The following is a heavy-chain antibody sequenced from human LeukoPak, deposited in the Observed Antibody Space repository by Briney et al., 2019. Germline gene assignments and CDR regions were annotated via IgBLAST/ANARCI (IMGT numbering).Heavy chain of an antibody. V-gene: IGHV4-34*01. CDR2: INHSGST. CDR1: GGSFSGYY. J-gene: IGHJ4*02. CDR3: ARGRGRDGDNLTS. D-gene: IGHD5-24*01. Sequence: SETLSLTCAVYGGSFSGYYWSWIRQPPGKGLEWIGEINHSGSTNYNPSLRSRVSISVDTSKNQFSLKLTSVTAADTAVYYCARGRGRDGDNLTSWGQGTLVTVSS.